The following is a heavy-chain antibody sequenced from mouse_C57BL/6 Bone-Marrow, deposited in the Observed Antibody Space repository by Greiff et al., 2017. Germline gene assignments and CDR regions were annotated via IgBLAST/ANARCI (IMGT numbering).Heavy chain of an antibody. CDR1: GFNIKDYY. V-gene: IGHV14-2*01. CDR2: IDPEGGET. J-gene: IGHJ1*03. CDR3: ARNDGSRPYRYFDD. Sequence: VQLQQPGAELVKPGASVKLSCTASGFNIKDYYMHWVKQRTEHGLEWIGRIDPEGGETKYAAKFQGKATLTVDKSSNTAYLQLSSLTSEDTAVYYCARNDGSRPYRYFDDWGTGTPVTVSS. D-gene: IGHD1-1*01.